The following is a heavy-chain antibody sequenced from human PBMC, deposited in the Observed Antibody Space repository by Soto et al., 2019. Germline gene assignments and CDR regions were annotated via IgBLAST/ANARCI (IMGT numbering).Heavy chain of an antibody. CDR2: IWYDGSNK. J-gene: IGHJ3*02. Sequence: XESLRLSCAASGFTFSSYGMHWVRQAPGKGLEWVAVIWYDGSNKYYADSVKGRFTISRDNSKNTLYLQMNSLRAEDTAVYYCAGCSSTSDYAFDIWGQGTMVTVSS. CDR3: AGCSSTSDYAFDI. CDR1: GFTFSSYG. D-gene: IGHD2-2*01. V-gene: IGHV3-33*01.